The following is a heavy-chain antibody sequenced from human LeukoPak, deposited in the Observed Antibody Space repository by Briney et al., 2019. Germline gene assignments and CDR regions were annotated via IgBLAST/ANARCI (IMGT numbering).Heavy chain of an antibody. CDR2: ISYDGSNK. V-gene: IGHV3-30-3*01. J-gene: IGHJ4*02. D-gene: IGHD3-22*01. CDR1: GFTFSSYA. CDR3: ARAQGYYDSSGYRFDH. Sequence: PGGSLRLSCAASGFTFSSYAMHWVRQAPGKGLEWVAVISYDGSNKYYADSVKGRFTISRDNSKNTLYLQMNSLRAEDTAVYYCARAQGYYDSSGYRFDHWGQGTLVTVSS.